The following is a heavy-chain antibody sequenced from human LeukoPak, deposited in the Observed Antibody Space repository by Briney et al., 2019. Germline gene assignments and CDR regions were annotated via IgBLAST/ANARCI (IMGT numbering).Heavy chain of an antibody. CDR1: GGTFSSYA. V-gene: IGHV1-69*13. CDR2: IIPIFGTA. Sequence: SVKVSCKASGGTFSSYAISWVRQAPGQGLEWMGGIIPIFGTANHAQKFQGRVTITADESTSTAYMELSSLRSEDTAVYYCARARVPIVVVPAALNYWGQGTLVTVSS. D-gene: IGHD2-2*01. CDR3: ARARVPIVVVPAALNY. J-gene: IGHJ4*02.